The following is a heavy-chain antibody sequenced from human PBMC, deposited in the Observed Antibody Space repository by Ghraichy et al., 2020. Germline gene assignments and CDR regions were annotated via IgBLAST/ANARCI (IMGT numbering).Heavy chain of an antibody. CDR2: ISSIGINT. Sequence: GALRLSCAASGFTFSKYAMSWVRQAPGKGLEWVSGISSIGINTFYAASVKGRFTISRDNSKNTLYLQMNSLRAEDTAIYYCAKDLDSDSYGYFDFWGQGTLVTVSS. J-gene: IGHJ4*02. CDR3: AKDLDSDSYGYFDF. D-gene: IGHD6-19*01. V-gene: IGHV3-23*01. CDR1: GFTFSKYA.